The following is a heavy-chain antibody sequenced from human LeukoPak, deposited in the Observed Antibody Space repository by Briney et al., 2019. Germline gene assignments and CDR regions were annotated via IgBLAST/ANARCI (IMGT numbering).Heavy chain of an antibody. V-gene: IGHV3-23*01. Sequence: GGSLRLSCAASGFTFSSYAMNWVRQAPGKGLEWVSTISAGGAGTYYADSVKGRFTISRDNSKNTLYVQMNSLRVEDTAVYYCAKEPAVYTFDYWGQGTLVTVSS. CDR3: AKEPAVYTFDY. CDR1: GFTFSSYA. J-gene: IGHJ4*02. D-gene: IGHD2-8*01. CDR2: ISAGGAGT.